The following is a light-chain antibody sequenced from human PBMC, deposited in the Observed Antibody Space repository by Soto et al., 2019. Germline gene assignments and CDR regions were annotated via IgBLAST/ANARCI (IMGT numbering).Light chain of an antibody. CDR1: QSISSW. CDR3: QQYAGT. Sequence: DIQMTQSPSTLSASVGDRITITCRASQSISSWLAWYQQKPGKAPKLLIYDASSLESGVPSRFSGSGSGTEFTLTISSQQPDDFATYYCQQYAGTFGQGTKLEIK. V-gene: IGKV1-5*01. J-gene: IGKJ2*01. CDR2: DAS.